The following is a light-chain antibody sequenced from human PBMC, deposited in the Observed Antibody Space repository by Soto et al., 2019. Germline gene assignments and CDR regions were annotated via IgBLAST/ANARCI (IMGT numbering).Light chain of an antibody. CDR3: SSYAGEKTFVL. V-gene: IGLV2-8*01. CDR2: EVS. Sequence: QSALTQPPSASGSPGQSVTISCTGTSSDVGGSNYVSWYQQHPGKAPKLMIFEVSKRPSGVPDRFSGSKSGNTASLTVSGLQAEDDAEYYCSSYAGEKTFVLFGGGTKLTVL. CDR1: SSDVGGSNY. J-gene: IGLJ2*01.